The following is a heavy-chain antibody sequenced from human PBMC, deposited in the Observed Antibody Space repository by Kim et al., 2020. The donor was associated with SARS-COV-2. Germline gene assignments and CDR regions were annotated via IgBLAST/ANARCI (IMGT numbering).Heavy chain of an antibody. V-gene: IGHV3-23*01. CDR1: GFIFSDYA. CDR3: AKKSTYYFDTHDAFDI. CDR2: LSGIGATT. Sequence: GGSLRLSCGASGFIFSDYALSWVRQAPGKGLEWVSGLSGIGATTHYADSVKGRFTISRDNSKNTVYLQMNSLRGEDTAMYYCAKKSTYYFDTHDAFDIWG. J-gene: IGHJ3*02. D-gene: IGHD3-22*01.